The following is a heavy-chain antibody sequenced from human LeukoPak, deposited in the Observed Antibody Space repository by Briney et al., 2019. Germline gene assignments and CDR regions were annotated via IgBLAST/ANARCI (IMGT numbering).Heavy chain of an antibody. CDR2: IYYSGST. CDR1: GGSISSYY. J-gene: IGHJ3*02. V-gene: IGHV4-59*01. Sequence: PSETLSLTCTVSGGSISSYYWSWIRPPPGKGLEWIGYIYYSGSTNYNPSLKSRVTISVDTSKNQFSLKLSSVTAADTAVYYCAREIRDGIDAFDIWGQGTMVTVSS. D-gene: IGHD1-1*01. CDR3: AREIRDGIDAFDI.